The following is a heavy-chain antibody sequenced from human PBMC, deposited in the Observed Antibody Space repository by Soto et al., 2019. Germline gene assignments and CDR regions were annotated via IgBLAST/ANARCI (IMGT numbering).Heavy chain of an antibody. CDR3: ARWNLAGPTIDAFDL. CDR2: IWYHGNKE. J-gene: IGHJ3*01. Sequence: QEQLVESGGGVVQPGRSLRLSCAASGFTFSRNGMHWIRQAPGKGLEWVAIIWYHGNKENYADSVRGRFTISRDNSKKTVYLQMHSLRVEYTAVYYCARWNLAGPTIDAFDLWGQGTLVTVSS. CDR1: GFTFSRNG. D-gene: IGHD5-12*01. V-gene: IGHV3-33*01.